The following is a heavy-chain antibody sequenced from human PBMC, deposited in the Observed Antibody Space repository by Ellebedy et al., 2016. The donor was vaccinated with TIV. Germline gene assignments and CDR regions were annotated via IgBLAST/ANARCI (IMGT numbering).Heavy chain of an antibody. V-gene: IGHV4-59*01. CDR1: GGSISSYY. J-gene: IGHJ2*01. CDR3: ARQGPDIRYFDL. CDR2: IYYSGST. D-gene: IGHD3-9*01. Sequence: SETLSLXXTVSGGSISSYYWSWIRQPPGKGLEWIGYIYYSGSTNYNPSLKSRVTISVDTSKNQFSLNLSSVTAADTAVYYCARQGPDIRYFDLWGRGTLVTVSS.